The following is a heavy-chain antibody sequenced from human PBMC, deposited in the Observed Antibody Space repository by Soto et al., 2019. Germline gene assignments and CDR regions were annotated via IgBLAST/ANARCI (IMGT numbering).Heavy chain of an antibody. Sequence: ASVKVSCKASGYTYTSYYMHWVRKAPRQGLEWMGIINPSGGSTSYAQKFQGRVTMTRDTSTSTVYMELSSLRSEDTAVYYCARGNITGTTDYYYMDVWGKGTTVTSP. CDR2: INPSGGST. D-gene: IGHD1-7*01. CDR3: ARGNITGTTDYYYMDV. J-gene: IGHJ6*03. V-gene: IGHV1-46*03. CDR1: GYTYTSYY.